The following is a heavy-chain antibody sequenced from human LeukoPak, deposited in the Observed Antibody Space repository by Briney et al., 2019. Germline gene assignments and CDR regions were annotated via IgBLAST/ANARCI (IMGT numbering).Heavy chain of an antibody. Sequence: EASVKVSCKVSGYTLTELSMHWVRQAPGKGLEWMGGFDPEDGETIYAQKFQGRVTMTEDTSTDTAYMELSSLRSEDTAVYYCAREERGYCSSTSCPYYFDYWGQGTLVTVSS. CDR3: AREERGYCSSTSCPYYFDY. D-gene: IGHD2-2*01. CDR2: FDPEDGET. V-gene: IGHV1-24*01. J-gene: IGHJ4*02. CDR1: GYTLTELS.